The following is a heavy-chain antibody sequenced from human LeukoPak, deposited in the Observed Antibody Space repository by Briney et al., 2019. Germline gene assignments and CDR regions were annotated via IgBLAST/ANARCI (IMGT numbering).Heavy chain of an antibody. V-gene: IGHV3-23*01. CDR2: ISGSGGST. D-gene: IGHD6-19*01. Sequence: GGSLRLSCAASGFTFSSYAMSWVRQAPGKGLEWVSAISGSGGSTYYADSVKGRFTISRDNSKNTLYLQMNSLRAEDTAVYYCAKGGYSSGWRNYFDYWGQGTLVTVSS. CDR3: AKGGYSSGWRNYFDY. CDR1: GFTFSSYA. J-gene: IGHJ4*02.